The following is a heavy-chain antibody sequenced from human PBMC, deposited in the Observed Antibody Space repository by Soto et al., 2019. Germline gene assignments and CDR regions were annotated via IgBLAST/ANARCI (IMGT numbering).Heavy chain of an antibody. CDR3: ATSTSSSGGYGDSFDY. Sequence: EVQLVQSGAEVKRPGESLKISCKGSGHNFTTYYIGWVRQMPGKGLEWMGMIYPGDSDIRYSPPLQGQVTISADKSINTAYLQWSSLKASDTAMYYCATSTSSSGGYGDSFDYWGQGTLVTVSS. CDR1: GHNFTTYY. V-gene: IGHV5-51*01. J-gene: IGHJ4*02. D-gene: IGHD4-17*01. CDR2: IYPGDSDI.